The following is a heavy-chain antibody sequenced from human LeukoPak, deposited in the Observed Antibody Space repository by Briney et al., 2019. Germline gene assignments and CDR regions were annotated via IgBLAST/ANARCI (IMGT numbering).Heavy chain of an antibody. V-gene: IGHV3-7*01. D-gene: IGHD1-7*01. Sequence: GGSLRLSCAASGFTFSSYWMTWVRQAPGKGLEWVANIKQDGSEAYYVDSVKGRFTVSRDNAKNTLYLQMNSLRAEDTAVYYCATAGNYRFDYWGQGTLVTVSS. CDR3: ATAGNYRFDY. CDR2: IKQDGSEA. J-gene: IGHJ4*02. CDR1: GFTFSSYW.